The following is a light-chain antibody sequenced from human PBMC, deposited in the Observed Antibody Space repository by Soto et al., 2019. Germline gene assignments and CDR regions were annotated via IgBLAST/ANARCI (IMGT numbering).Light chain of an antibody. CDR3: TSYAGGFSWV. Sequence: QSALTQPPSASGSPGQSVAISCTGTRSDVGGYDFVSWYQQHPGKAPKLMIYDVNKRPSGVPDRFSGSKSGNTASLTVSGLKAEDEADYYCTSYAGGFSWVFGGGTKLTVL. V-gene: IGLV2-8*01. CDR2: DVN. J-gene: IGLJ3*02. CDR1: RSDVGGYDF.